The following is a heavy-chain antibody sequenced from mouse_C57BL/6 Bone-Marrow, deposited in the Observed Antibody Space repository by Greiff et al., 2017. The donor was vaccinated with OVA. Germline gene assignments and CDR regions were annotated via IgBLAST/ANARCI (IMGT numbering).Heavy chain of an antibody. D-gene: IGHD2-1*01. CDR2: ISSGGDYI. Sequence: EVQLVESGEGLVKPGGSLKLSCAASGFTFSSYAMSWVRQTPEKRLEWVAYISSGGDYIYYADTVKGRFTISRDNARNTLYLQMSSLKSEDTAMYYCTRNPSYGNYWYFDVWGTGTTVTVSS. CDR3: TRNPSYGNYWYFDV. J-gene: IGHJ1*03. V-gene: IGHV5-9-1*02. CDR1: GFTFSSYA.